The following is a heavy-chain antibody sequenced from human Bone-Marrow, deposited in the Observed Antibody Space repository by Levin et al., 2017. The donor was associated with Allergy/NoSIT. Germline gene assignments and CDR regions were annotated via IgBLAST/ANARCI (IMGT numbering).Heavy chain of an antibody. V-gene: IGHV1-2*02. Sequence: GESLKISCKASGYTFTGFYMHWVRQAPGPGLEWMGWIDPNSGGTNFAQKFQGRVTMTTDTSISTAYMELTGLRSDDTAVYFCARRRRVTYFENWGQGTLVTVSS. J-gene: IGHJ4*02. CDR2: IDPNSGGT. D-gene: IGHD5-18*01. CDR1: GYTFTGFY. CDR3: ARRRRVTYFEN.